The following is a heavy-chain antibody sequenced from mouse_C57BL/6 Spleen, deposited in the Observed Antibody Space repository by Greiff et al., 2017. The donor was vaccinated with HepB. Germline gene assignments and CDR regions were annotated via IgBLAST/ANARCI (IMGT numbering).Heavy chain of an antibody. V-gene: IGHV1-64*01. CDR3: ARSERAYYYGSSYFDY. Sequence: QVQLQQPGAELVKPGASVKLSCKASGYTFTSYWMHWVKQRPGQGLEWIGMIHPNSGSTNYNEKFKSKATLTVDKSSSTAYMQLSSLTSEDSAVYYCARSERAYYYGSSYFDYWGQGTTLTVSS. CDR1: GYTFTSYW. CDR2: IHPNSGST. D-gene: IGHD1-1*01. J-gene: IGHJ2*01.